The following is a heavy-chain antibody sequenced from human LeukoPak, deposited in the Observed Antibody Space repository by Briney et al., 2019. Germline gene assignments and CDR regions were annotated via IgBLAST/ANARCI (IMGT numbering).Heavy chain of an antibody. CDR3: GRDGCTSANCFYPYGLSV. Sequence: GVSLRLSCAVSEFTVSYIYMNWVPQAPGKGGEWVSDIYGGGTTYYADSEKPRFTISRHNSKNTLYHQMNSLRAEDTAGYYCGRDGCTSANCFYPYGLSVWGQGTTVIVSS. D-gene: IGHD2-2*01. CDR2: IYGGGTT. V-gene: IGHV3-53*01. J-gene: IGHJ6*02. CDR1: EFTVSYIY.